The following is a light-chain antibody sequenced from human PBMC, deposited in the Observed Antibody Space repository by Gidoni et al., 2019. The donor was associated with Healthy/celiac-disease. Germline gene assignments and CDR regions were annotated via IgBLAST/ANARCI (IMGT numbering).Light chain of an antibody. CDR3: QQYYSYPPYT. CDR1: QGISSY. V-gene: IGKV1-8*01. CDR2: AAS. Sequence: AIRMTQSPSSLSASTGDRVTSTCRASQGISSYLAWYQQKPGKAPKLLIYAASTLQRGVPSRFSGSGSGTDFTLTISCLQSEDFATYYCQQYYSYPPYTFGQGTKLEIK. J-gene: IGKJ2*01.